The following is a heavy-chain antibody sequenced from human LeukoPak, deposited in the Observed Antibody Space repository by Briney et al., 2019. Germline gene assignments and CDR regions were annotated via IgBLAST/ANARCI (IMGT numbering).Heavy chain of an antibody. V-gene: IGHV4-34*01. Sequence: PSETLSLTCAVYGGSFSGYYWSWIRQPPGKGLEWIGEINHSGSTNYNPSLKSRVTISVDTSKNQFSLKLSSVTAADTAVYYCASGYSSGWYPWYFDLWGRGTLVTVPS. J-gene: IGHJ2*01. CDR1: GGSFSGYY. CDR2: INHSGST. CDR3: ASGYSSGWYPWYFDL. D-gene: IGHD6-19*01.